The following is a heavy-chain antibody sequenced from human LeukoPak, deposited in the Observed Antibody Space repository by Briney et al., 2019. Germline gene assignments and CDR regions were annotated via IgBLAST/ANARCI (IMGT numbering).Heavy chain of an antibody. Sequence: PGGPLKLSCAASGFTFSSNHMNWVRQAPGKGLEWVSILLYGGNTFYADSVKGRFAISRDNSKNTLYLQINSLRAEDTAVYYCAALSGVGVRIGFDHWGQGALVVVS. CDR2: LLYGGNT. J-gene: IGHJ4*02. D-gene: IGHD1-26*01. CDR3: AALSGVGVRIGFDH. V-gene: IGHV3-66*01. CDR1: GFTFSSNH.